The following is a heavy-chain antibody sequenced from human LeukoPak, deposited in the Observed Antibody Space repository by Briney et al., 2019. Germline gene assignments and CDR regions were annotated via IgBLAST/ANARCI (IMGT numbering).Heavy chain of an antibody. D-gene: IGHD5-18*01. J-gene: IGHJ4*02. CDR3: ATYRQVLLPFES. CDR1: GFTFSDFA. Sequence: PGGSLRLSCAASGFTFSDFARIWVRQSPGKQGLEWVSSIFQGGGEIHYADSVRGRFTISRDNSRSTLFLQMNSLRAEDTAIYYCATYRQVLLPFESWGQGTLVTVSS. V-gene: IGHV3-23*01. CDR2: IFQGGGEI.